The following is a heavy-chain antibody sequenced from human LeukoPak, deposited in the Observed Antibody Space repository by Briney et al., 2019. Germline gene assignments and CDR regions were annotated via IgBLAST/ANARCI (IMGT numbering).Heavy chain of an antibody. CDR2: INHSGST. Sequence: PSETLSLTCAVYGGSFSGYYWSWIRQPPGKGLEWIGEINHSGSTNYNPSLKSRVTISVDTSKNQFSLKLSSVTAADTAVYYCARDCDYYGSGSYYKSAAWGQGTLVTVSS. CDR1: GGSFSGYY. CDR3: ARDCDYYGSGSYYKSAA. J-gene: IGHJ5*02. D-gene: IGHD3-10*01. V-gene: IGHV4-34*01.